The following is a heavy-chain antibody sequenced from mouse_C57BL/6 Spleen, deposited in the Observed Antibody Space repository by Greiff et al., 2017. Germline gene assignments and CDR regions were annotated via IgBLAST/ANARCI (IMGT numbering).Heavy chain of an antibody. CDR2: IYPSDSDT. CDR3: AVSYGMDY. D-gene: IGHD6-2*01. Sequence: VQLQQSGAELVRPGSSVKLSCKASGYTFTSYWMDWVKQRPGQGLEWIGNIYPSDSDTHSNQKFQDKATLTVDKSSSTAYMQLSSLTSEDSAVYYCAVSYGMDYWGKGPSVTASS. J-gene: IGHJ4*01. CDR1: GYTFTSYW. V-gene: IGHV1-61*01.